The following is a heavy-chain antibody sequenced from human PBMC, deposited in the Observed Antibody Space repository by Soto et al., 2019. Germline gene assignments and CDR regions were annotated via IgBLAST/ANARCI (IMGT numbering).Heavy chain of an antibody. J-gene: IGHJ4*02. D-gene: IGHD6-19*01. CDR3: AKDIGQWVAVAGRGPY. V-gene: IGHV3-30*18. CDR2: ISYDGSNK. Sequence: QVQLVESGGGVVQPGRSLRLSCAASGFTFSSYGMQWLRQAPGKGLEWVAVISYDGSNKYYADSAKGRFTTSRDNSKHTLYLQINSRRAEDTAVYYCAKDIGQWVAVAGRGPYWGQGTLVTVSS. CDR1: GFTFSSYG.